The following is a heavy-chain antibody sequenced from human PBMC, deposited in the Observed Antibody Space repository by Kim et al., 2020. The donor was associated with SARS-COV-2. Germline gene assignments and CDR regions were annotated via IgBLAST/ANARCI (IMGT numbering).Heavy chain of an antibody. D-gene: IGHD4-17*01. CDR3: AKEPRKGPYGDYDTGYYFDY. J-gene: IGHJ4*02. V-gene: IGHV3-23*01. CDR1: GFTFSSYA. Sequence: GGSLRLSCAASGFTFSSYAMSWVRQAPGKGLEWVSAISGSGGSTYYADSVKGRFTISRDNSKNTLYLQMNSLRAEDTAVYYCAKEPRKGPYGDYDTGYYFDYWGQGTLVTVSS. CDR2: ISGSGGST.